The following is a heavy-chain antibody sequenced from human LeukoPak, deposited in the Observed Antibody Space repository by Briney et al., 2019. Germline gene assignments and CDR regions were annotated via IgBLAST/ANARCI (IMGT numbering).Heavy chain of an antibody. CDR1: GFTFSGSA. CDR3: GGGGAADI. D-gene: IGHD3-16*01. CDR2: IRSKTNNYAT. J-gene: IGHJ3*02. Sequence: GGSLRLSCAASGFTFSGSAMHWVRQASGKGLEWVGRIRSKTNNYATAYAASVKGRFTISRDDSKNTAYLHTSSLKTEDTAVYYCGGGGAADIWGQGTVVTVSS. V-gene: IGHV3-73*01.